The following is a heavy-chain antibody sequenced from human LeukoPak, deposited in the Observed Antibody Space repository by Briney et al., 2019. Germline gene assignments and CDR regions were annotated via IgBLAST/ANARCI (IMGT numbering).Heavy chain of an antibody. CDR2: INWNGGST. Sequence: PGGSLRLSCAASGFTFDDHGMSWVRQVPGKGLEWVSGINWNGGSTGYADSVKGRFTISRDNAKNSLYLQMNSLGAEDTAVYYCARLREIPVFGVVTKSTSYFDYWGQGTLVTVSS. CDR1: GFTFDDHG. J-gene: IGHJ4*02. D-gene: IGHD3-3*01. V-gene: IGHV3-20*04. CDR3: ARLREIPVFGVVTKSTSYFDY.